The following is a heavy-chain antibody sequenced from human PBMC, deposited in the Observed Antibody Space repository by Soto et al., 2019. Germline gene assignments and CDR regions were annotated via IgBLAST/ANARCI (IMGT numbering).Heavy chain of an antibody. V-gene: IGHV1-69*01. CDR1: GVSFNNNG. Sequence: QVQLVQPGAEVQKPGSSVKVSCKTSGVSFNNNGIGWVRQAPGHGLEWMGGVSPPFRTSNYARKFQGRISITADESTGTVNIELSSLTSEDTAQYYCARVLYYGSGSYSPYGMDVWGQGTTVTVSS. CDR2: VSPPFRTS. D-gene: IGHD3-10*01. J-gene: IGHJ6*02. CDR3: ARVLYYGSGSYSPYGMDV.